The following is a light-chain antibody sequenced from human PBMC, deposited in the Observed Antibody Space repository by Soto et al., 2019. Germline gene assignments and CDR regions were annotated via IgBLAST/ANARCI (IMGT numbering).Light chain of an antibody. Sequence: QSVLTQPPAVSVTPGQRVTISCSGSSSNIGTNYVYWYQQVPGTAPKLLIYRNNQRPSGIPDRFSGSKSGTSASLAISGLRAEDEADYYCATWDDSLSGGVFGGGTKLTVL. V-gene: IGLV1-47*01. CDR2: RNN. CDR1: SSNIGTNY. CDR3: ATWDDSLSGGV. J-gene: IGLJ3*02.